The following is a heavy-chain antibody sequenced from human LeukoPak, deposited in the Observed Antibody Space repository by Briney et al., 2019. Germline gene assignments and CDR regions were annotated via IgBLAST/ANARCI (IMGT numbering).Heavy chain of an antibody. Sequence: GGSLRLSCAASGFTFSSYWMHWVRQAPGKGLVWVSRINSDGSSTSYADSVKGRFTIPRDNAKNTLYLQMNSLRAEDTAVYYCARDRNSGSYYSDYWGQGTLVTVSS. CDR1: GFTFSSYW. D-gene: IGHD1-26*01. CDR3: ARDRNSGSYYSDY. CDR2: INSDGSST. J-gene: IGHJ4*02. V-gene: IGHV3-74*01.